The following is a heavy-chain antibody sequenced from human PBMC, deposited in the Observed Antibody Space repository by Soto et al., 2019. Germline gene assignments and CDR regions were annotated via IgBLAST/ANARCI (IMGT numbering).Heavy chain of an antibody. J-gene: IGHJ5*02. Sequence: SETLSLTCAASGGSISSGGYSWSWIRQPPGKGLEWIGYIYHSGSAYYNPSLKSRVTISVDRSKNQFSLKLSSVTAADTAVYYCARGHFYYGSVDPWGQGTLVTSPQ. CDR3: ARGHFYYGSVDP. CDR2: IYHSGSA. CDR1: GGSISSGGYS. D-gene: IGHD3-10*01. V-gene: IGHV4-30-2*01.